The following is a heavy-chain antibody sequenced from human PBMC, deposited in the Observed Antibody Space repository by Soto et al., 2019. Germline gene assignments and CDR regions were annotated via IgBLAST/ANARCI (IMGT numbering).Heavy chain of an antibody. CDR2: VVPVLGIS. Sequence: QVQLVQSGTEVKKPGSSVKVSCKASGYTFSSYSISWVRQAPGQGLEWMGRVVPVLGISNYAQRFQGRVTITADRSTSTAYLELNSLTSEDTAVYFCVRGAVDQPLLAVFWGQGTLVAVSS. CDR1: GYTFSSYS. J-gene: IGHJ4*02. D-gene: IGHD1-26*01. V-gene: IGHV1-69*02. CDR3: VRGAVDQPLLAVF.